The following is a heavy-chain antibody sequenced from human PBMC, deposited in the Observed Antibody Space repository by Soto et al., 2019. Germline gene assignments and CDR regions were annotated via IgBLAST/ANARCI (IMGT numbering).Heavy chain of an antibody. V-gene: IGHV5-51*01. CDR3: ARGGVSTRTFDY. CDR1: GYNFAGYW. J-gene: IGHJ4*02. CDR2: IYPSDSDT. D-gene: IGHD3-3*01. Sequence: PGESLKISCNGSGYNFAGYWIAWVRQMPGKGLELMGVIYPSDSDTRYRPSFQGQVTISADKSISSAYLQWSSLRASDTAIYYCARGGVSTRTFDYWGQGTPVTVSS.